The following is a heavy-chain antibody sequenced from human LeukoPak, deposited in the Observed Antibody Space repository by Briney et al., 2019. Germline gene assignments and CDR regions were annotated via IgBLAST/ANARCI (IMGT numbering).Heavy chain of an antibody. CDR2: IYHSGST. CDR3: ARREGSSGWYSNYYYYMDV. Sequence: SETLSLTCAVSGGSISSSNWWSWVRPPPGKGLEWIGEIYHSGSTNYNPSLKSRVTISVDKSKNQFSMKLSSVTAADTAVYYCARREGSSGWYSNYYYYMDVWGKGTTVTVSS. D-gene: IGHD6-19*01. J-gene: IGHJ6*03. CDR1: GGSISSSNW. V-gene: IGHV4-4*02.